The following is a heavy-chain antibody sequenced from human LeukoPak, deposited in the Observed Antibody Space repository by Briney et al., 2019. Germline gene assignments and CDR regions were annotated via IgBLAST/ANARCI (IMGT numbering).Heavy chain of an antibody. J-gene: IGHJ4*02. V-gene: IGHV1-2*02. Sequence: GASVKVSCKASGYTFTGYYMHWVRQAPGQGLEWMGWTNPNSGGTDYAQRFQGRVTMTRDTSISTAYMELSRLRSDDTAVYYCASYYDGSGYHPSRFDYWGQGTLVTVSS. CDR2: TNPNSGGT. CDR1: GYTFTGYY. D-gene: IGHD3-22*01. CDR3: ASYYDGSGYHPSRFDY.